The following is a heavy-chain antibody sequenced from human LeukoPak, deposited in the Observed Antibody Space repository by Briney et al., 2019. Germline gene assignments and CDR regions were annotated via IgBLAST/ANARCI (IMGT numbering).Heavy chain of an antibody. CDR2: ISGSGGST. J-gene: IGHJ4*02. Sequence: GGSLRLSCAASGFTFSSYAMSWVRQAPGKGLEWVSAISGSGGSTYYADSVKGRFTISRDNSKNTLYLQMNSLRAEDTAVYYCAKDGVYDFWSGYPFDYWGQGTLVTVSS. CDR1: GFTFSSYA. V-gene: IGHV3-23*01. D-gene: IGHD3-3*01. CDR3: AKDGVYDFWSGYPFDY.